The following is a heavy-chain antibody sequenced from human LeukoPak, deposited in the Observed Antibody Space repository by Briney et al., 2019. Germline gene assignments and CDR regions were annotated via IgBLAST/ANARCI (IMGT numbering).Heavy chain of an antibody. CDR2: IIPIFGTA. V-gene: IGHV1-69*06. D-gene: IGHD2-8*01. CDR1: VGTFSSYA. CDR3: ARTILYRNWFDP. J-gene: IGHJ5*02. Sequence: SVKVSCKASVGTFSSYAISWVRQAPGQGLEWMGGIIPIFGTANYAQKFQGRVTITADKSTSTAYMELSSLRSEDTAVYYCARTILYRNWFDPWGQGTLVTVSS.